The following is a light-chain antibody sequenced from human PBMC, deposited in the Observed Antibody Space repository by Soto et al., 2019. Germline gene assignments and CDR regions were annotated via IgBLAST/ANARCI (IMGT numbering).Light chain of an antibody. V-gene: IGKV1-5*03. CDR3: KQYNSYSDT. CDR1: QSISTW. J-gene: IGKJ1*01. CDR2: EAS. Sequence: DIQITQSPSTLSVYVGHRATITFRASQSISTWLAWYQQKSGKAPKLLSYEASSLGSGVPSRFSGSGSGTEFTLTISSLQTDDFATYYCKQYNSYSDTFGKGTKVDIK.